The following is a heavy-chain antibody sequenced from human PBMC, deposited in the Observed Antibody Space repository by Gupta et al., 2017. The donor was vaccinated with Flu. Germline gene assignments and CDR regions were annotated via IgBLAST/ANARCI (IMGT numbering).Heavy chain of an antibody. Sequence: QVQLVQSGGGVVQPGTSLTLSCGGSGFSFKTYGMHWVRLAPGKGLQWVAAISFDGANKWVSAAFKGRADISRDNSKKILYLSLTGLEVEDTAVYFCAKVMQAFISAPVAVDLWGQGSLVTVSS. CDR3: AKVMQAFISAPVAVDL. CDR1: GFSFKTYG. CDR2: ISFDGANK. D-gene: IGHD2-21*01. V-gene: IGHV3-30*13. J-gene: IGHJ5*02.